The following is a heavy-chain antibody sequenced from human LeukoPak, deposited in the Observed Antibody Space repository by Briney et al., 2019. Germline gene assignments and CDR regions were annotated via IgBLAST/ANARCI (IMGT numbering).Heavy chain of an antibody. Sequence: SETLSLTCTVSGGSISSSSYYWGWIRQPPGKGQEWIGSIYYSGSTYYNPSLKSRVTISVDTSKNQFSLKLSSVTAADTAVYYCARPGAYDSSGYSFDYWGQGTLVTVSS. V-gene: IGHV4-39*01. CDR2: IYYSGST. D-gene: IGHD3-22*01. J-gene: IGHJ4*02. CDR1: GGSISSSSYY. CDR3: ARPGAYDSSGYSFDY.